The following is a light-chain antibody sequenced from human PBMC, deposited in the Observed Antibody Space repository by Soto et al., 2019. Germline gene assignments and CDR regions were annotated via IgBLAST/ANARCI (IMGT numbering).Light chain of an antibody. V-gene: IGKV1-5*03. CDR1: QSISSW. CDR2: KAS. Sequence: DIQMTQSPSTLSASVGVRVTITCRASQSISSWLAWYQQKPGKAPKLLIYKASSLESGVPSRFSGSGSGTEFTLTISSLQPDDFATYYCQQYNSYPWTFGQGTKV. J-gene: IGKJ1*01. CDR3: QQYNSYPWT.